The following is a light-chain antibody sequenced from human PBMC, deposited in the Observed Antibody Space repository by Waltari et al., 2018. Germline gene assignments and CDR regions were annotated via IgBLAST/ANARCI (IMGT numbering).Light chain of an antibody. CDR1: HYINND. V-gene: IGKV1-9*01. CDR2: TAS. Sequence: DIQLTQSPSFMSASVGDRVTITCRASHYINNDLAWYQQKPGKVPKLLIYTASFLQSGVPSRFSGSGSGTEFTLSISSLQPEDFATYLCHQSKTYPLTFGGGTKVEIK. CDR3: HQSKTYPLT. J-gene: IGKJ4*01.